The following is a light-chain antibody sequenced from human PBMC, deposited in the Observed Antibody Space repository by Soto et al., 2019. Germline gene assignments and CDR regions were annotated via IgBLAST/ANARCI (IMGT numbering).Light chain of an antibody. V-gene: IGKV3-11*01. CDR1: PSVSGY. J-gene: IGKJ3*01. Sequence: EIVLTQSPATLSLSPGERATLSCRASPSVSGYLAWYQQKPGQAPRLLIYGVSNRAPGIPARFSGSGSGTDFTLTISSLEPEDFAVYYCQQRSVWPPVIFG. CDR2: GVS. CDR3: QQRSVWPPVI.